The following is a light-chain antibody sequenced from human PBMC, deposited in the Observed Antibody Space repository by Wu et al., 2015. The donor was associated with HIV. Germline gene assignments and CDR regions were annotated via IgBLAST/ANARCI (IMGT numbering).Light chain of an antibody. CDR2: GAT. Sequence: EVVMTQSPTTLSVSPGERATLSCRASQSVSINLAWYQQKPGQAPRLLIYGATTRATGIPARFSGSGSETEFSLTISSLQSEDFALYFCQQYDNWPNSFGQGTKLEIK. V-gene: IGKV3-15*01. J-gene: IGKJ2*03. CDR1: QSVSIN. CDR3: QQYDNWPNS.